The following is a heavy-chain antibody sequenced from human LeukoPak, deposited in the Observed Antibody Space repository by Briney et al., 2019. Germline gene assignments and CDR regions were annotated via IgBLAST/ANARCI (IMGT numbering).Heavy chain of an antibody. V-gene: IGHV4-59*11. CDR3: AREGDYYYMDV. Sequence: SETLSLTCTVSDGSISSHYWSWIRQPPGKGLEWIGYIYYSGSTNYNPSLKSRVTMSVDTSKNQFSLKLSSVTAADTAVYYCAREGDYYYMDVWGKGTTVTVSS. CDR2: IYYSGST. CDR1: DGSISSHY. J-gene: IGHJ6*03.